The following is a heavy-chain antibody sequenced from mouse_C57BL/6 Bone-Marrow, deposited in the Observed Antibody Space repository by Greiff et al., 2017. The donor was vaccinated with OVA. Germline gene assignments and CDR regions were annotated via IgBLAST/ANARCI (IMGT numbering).Heavy chain of an antibody. CDR1: GYTFTSYW. J-gene: IGHJ2*01. CDR3: ARAGIITTVVSYYFDY. V-gene: IGHV1-53*01. CDR2: INPSNGGT. D-gene: IGHD1-1*01. Sequence: QVHVKQPGTELVKPGASVKLSCKASGYTFTSYWMHWVKQRPGQGLEWIGNINPSNGGTNYNEKFKSKATLTVDKSSSTAYMQLSSLTSEDSAVYYCARAGIITTVVSYYFDYWGQGTTLTVSS.